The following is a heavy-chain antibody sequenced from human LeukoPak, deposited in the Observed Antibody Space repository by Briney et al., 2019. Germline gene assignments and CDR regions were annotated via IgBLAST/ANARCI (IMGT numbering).Heavy chain of an antibody. CDR3: ARDGAYDSSGYYFADAFDI. D-gene: IGHD3-22*01. CDR2: ISSSSSYI. V-gene: IGHV3-21*01. CDR1: GFTFSSYS. J-gene: IGHJ3*02. Sequence: GGSLRLSCAASGFTFSSYSMNWVRQAPGKGLEWASSISSSSSYIYYADSVKGRFTISRDNAKNSLYLQMNSLRAEDTAVYYCARDGAYDSSGYYFADAFDIWGQGTMVTVSS.